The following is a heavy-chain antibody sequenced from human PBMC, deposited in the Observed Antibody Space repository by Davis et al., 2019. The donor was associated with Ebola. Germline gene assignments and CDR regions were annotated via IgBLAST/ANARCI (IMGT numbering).Heavy chain of an antibody. V-gene: IGHV3-53*05. CDR1: GFTVSSNY. CDR3: AKVGIAGEFDY. CDR2: IYSGGST. J-gene: IGHJ4*02. D-gene: IGHD6-13*01. Sequence: GESLKISCAASGFTVSSNYMSWVRQAPGKGLEWVSVIYSGGSTYYADSVKGRFTISRDNAKNSLYLQINSLRAEDTALYYCAKVGIAGEFDYWGQGTLVTVSS.